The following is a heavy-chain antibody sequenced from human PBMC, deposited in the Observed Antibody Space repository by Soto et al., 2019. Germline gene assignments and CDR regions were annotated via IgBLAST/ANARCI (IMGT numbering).Heavy chain of an antibody. J-gene: IGHJ6*02. Sequence: EVQLVESGGGLVQPGGSLRLSCAASGFTFSSYSMNWVRQAPGKGLEWVSYISSSSSTIYYADSVKGRFTISRDNAKNSLYLQMNSLRDEDTAVYYCAREYYDFWSGPYGMDVWGQGTTVTVSS. CDR1: GFTFSSYS. CDR3: AREYYDFWSGPYGMDV. V-gene: IGHV3-48*02. CDR2: ISSSSSTI. D-gene: IGHD3-3*01.